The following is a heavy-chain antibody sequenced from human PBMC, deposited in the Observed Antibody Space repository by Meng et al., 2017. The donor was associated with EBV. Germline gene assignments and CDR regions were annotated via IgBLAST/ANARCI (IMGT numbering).Heavy chain of an antibody. V-gene: IGHV1-2*06. Sequence: QVQRGQSGAEVKKPGAVVNVSCKASGYTFTGYYMHWVRQAPGQGLEWMGRINPNSGGTNYAQKFQGRVTMTRDTSISTAYMELSRLRSDDTAVYYCARVGIAVAGTGDYWGQGTLVTVSS. J-gene: IGHJ4*02. CDR3: ARVGIAVAGTGDY. D-gene: IGHD6-19*01. CDR2: INPNSGGT. CDR1: GYTFTGYY.